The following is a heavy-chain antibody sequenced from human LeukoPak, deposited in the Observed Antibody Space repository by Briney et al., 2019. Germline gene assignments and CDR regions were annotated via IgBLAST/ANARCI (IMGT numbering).Heavy chain of an antibody. CDR2: ISYDGSNK. D-gene: IGHD5-12*01. CDR3: AKDTGYSDYLNPFDY. CDR1: GFTFSSYG. J-gene: IGHJ4*02. V-gene: IGHV3-30*18. Sequence: PGGSLRLSCAASGFTFSSYGMHWVRQAPGKGLEWVAIISYDGSNKYYADSVKGRFTISRDSSKNTLYLQMNSLRAEDTAVYYCAKDTGYSDYLNPFDYWGQGTLVTVSS.